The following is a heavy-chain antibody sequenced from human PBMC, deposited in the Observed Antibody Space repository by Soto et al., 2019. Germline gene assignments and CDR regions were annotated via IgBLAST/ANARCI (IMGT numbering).Heavy chain of an antibody. V-gene: IGHV5-51*01. CDR2: IYPGDSDT. CDR3: ARLDAFDI. Sequence: PGESLTISCTCAEYSITNYLIGWVRQMPGKGLEWMGIIYPGDSDTRYSPSFQGQVTISADKSISTAYLQWSSLKASDTPMYYCARLDAFDIWGQGTMVTGS. CDR1: EYSITNYL. J-gene: IGHJ3*02.